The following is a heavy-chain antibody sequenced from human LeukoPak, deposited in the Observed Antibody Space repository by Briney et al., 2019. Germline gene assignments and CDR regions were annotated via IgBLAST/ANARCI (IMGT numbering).Heavy chain of an antibody. V-gene: IGHV4-59*01. Sequence: SETLSLTCTVSAGSISSYYWSWIRQPPGKGLEWIGYIYYSGSTNYNPSLKSRVTISVDTSKNQFSLKLSSVTAADTAVYYCARVRTYYDFWSGYYRRGEFDYWGQGTLVTVSS. CDR3: ARVRTYYDFWSGYYRRGEFDY. CDR1: AGSISSYY. CDR2: IYYSGST. J-gene: IGHJ4*02. D-gene: IGHD3-3*01.